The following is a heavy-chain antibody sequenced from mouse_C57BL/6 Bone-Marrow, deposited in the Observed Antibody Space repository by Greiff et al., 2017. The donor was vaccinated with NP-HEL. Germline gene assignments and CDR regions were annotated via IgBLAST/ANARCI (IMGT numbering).Heavy chain of an antibody. V-gene: IGHV1-72*01. D-gene: IGHD1-1*01. J-gene: IGHJ2*01. Sequence: VQLQQPGAELVKPGASVKLSCKASGYTFTSYWMHWVKQRPGRGLEWIGRIDPNSGGTKYNEKFKSKATLTVDKPSSTAYMQLSSLTSEDSAVYYCARERAITTVVGPYFDYWGQGTTLTVSS. CDR3: ARERAITTVVGPYFDY. CDR2: IDPNSGGT. CDR1: GYTFTSYW.